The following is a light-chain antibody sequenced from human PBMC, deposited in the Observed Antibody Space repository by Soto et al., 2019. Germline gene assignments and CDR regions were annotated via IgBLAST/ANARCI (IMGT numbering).Light chain of an antibody. Sequence: DIQMTQSPSSLSASVGDRVPITCQASQDTRVMIYGASNLEAGVPSRFSGRGSGTDFTLTISSLQSEDFAVYYCQQYNNWPPLTFGGGTKVDIK. CDR2: GAS. CDR1: QDT. V-gene: IGKV1-33*01. CDR3: QQYNNWPPLT. J-gene: IGKJ4*01.